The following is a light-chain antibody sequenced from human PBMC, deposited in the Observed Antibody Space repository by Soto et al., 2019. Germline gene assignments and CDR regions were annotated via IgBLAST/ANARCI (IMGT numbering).Light chain of an antibody. J-gene: IGLJ2*01. CDR2: SNN. V-gene: IGLV1-47*02. CDR3: AACDDSLSGPV. Sequence: QAVVTQPPSASGTPGQRVTISCSGSTSNIGSNYVYWYQQLPGTAPKLLIYSNNQRPSGVPDRFSGSKSGTSASLAISGLRSADEADYYCAACDDSLSGPVFGGGTKVTVL. CDR1: TSNIGSNY.